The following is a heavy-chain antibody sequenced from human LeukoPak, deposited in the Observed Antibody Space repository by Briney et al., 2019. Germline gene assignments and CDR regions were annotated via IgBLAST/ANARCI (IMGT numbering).Heavy chain of an antibody. CDR3: ARGLTQIPRLATGLGH. J-gene: IGHJ4*02. Sequence: GGSLRLSCAASGFSFSSYAMHWVRQAPGKGLEWVAVIRYDGGNKYYADSVKGRFTISRDNSKNTLYLEMNSLRAEDTAVYYCARGLTQIPRLATGLGHWGQGTLVTVSS. CDR2: IRYDGGNK. V-gene: IGHV3-33*01. CDR1: GFSFSSYA. D-gene: IGHD2-21*02.